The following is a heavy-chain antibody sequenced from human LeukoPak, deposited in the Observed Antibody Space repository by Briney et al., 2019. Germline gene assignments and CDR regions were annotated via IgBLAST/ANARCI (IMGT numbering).Heavy chain of an antibody. J-gene: IGHJ4*02. CDR2: INHSGST. CDR1: GGSFSGYY. V-gene: IGHV4-34*01. Sequence: SETLSLTCAVYGGSFSGYYWSWIRQPPGKGLEWIGEINHSGSTNYNPSLKSRVTISVDTSKNQFSLKLSSVTAADTAVYYCVGNCSGGSCYFDYWGQGTLVTVSS. D-gene: IGHD2-15*01. CDR3: VGNCSGGSCYFDY.